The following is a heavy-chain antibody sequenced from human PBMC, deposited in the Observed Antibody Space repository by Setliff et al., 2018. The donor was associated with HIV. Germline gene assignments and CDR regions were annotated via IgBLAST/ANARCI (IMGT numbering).Heavy chain of an antibody. Sequence: SETLSLTCTVSGGYISGSSHYWGWIRQPPGKGLEWIGSISYSENIYYNPSLKSRVTISADTSKKQFSLKLSSATAADTAVYYCARLRYYDILTGYAFDYWGQGTLVTVSS. V-gene: IGHV4-39*01. CDR2: ISYSENI. CDR1: GGYISGSSHY. J-gene: IGHJ4*02. CDR3: ARLRYYDILTGYAFDY. D-gene: IGHD3-9*01.